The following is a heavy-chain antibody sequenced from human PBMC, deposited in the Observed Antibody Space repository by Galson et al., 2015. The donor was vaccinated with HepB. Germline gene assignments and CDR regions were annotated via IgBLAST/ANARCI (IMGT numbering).Heavy chain of an antibody. J-gene: IGHJ4*02. D-gene: IGHD3-10*01. CDR2: IYYSGST. CDR1: GGSIRSGGYY. CDR3: ARDVGYYGSGSYSDY. Sequence: LSLTCPVSGGSIRSGGYYWSWLRQHPGKGLEWIGYIYYSGSTYYNPSLKSRVTISVDTSKNQFSLKLSSVTAADTAVYYCARDVGYYGSGSYSDYWGQGTLVTVSS. V-gene: IGHV4-31*03.